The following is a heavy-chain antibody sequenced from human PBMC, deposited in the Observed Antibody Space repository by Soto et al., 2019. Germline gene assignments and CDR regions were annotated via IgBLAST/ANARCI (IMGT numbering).Heavy chain of an antibody. CDR3: ARQPTTGDTDLWFDP. CDR2: IFYSGST. Sequence: PSETLSLTSNFSVASTTTVPSYWPWIRRPPGKALEWLANIFYSGSTYYTPSLASRVTVSVDTSKNEFSLKLRSVTAADTAVYYCARQPTTGDTDLWFDPWGQGTLVTVS. D-gene: IGHD2-21*01. CDR1: VASTTTVPSY. J-gene: IGHJ5*02. V-gene: IGHV4-39*01.